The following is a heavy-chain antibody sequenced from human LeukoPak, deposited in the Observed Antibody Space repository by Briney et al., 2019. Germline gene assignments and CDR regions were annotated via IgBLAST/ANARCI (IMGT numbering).Heavy chain of an antibody. CDR3: ARVGRGPVDL. CDR1: RGSISTYY. Sequence: PSETLSLTCTVSRGSISTYYWSWIRKPPGKEMEWIGYIYYDGSPKYHPSLKSRVTISVDASKNQFSLKLSSVAAADTAVYYCARVGRGPVDLWGQGTLVTVSS. CDR2: IYYDGSP. D-gene: IGHD2-15*01. V-gene: IGHV4-59*01. J-gene: IGHJ5*02.